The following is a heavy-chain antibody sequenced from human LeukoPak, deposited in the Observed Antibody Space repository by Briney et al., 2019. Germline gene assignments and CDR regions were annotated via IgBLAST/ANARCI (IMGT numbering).Heavy chain of an antibody. CDR2: IYHSGST. CDR1: GYSISSGYY. J-gene: IGHJ5*02. V-gene: IGHV4-38-2*02. Sequence: SETLSLTCAVSGYSISSGYYWGWIRQPPGKGLEWIGSIYHSGSTYYNPSLKSRVTISVDTSKNQFSLKLSSVTAADTAVYYCARDEETEKNNWFDPWGQGTLSPSPQ. D-gene: IGHD1-14*01. CDR3: ARDEETEKNNWFDP.